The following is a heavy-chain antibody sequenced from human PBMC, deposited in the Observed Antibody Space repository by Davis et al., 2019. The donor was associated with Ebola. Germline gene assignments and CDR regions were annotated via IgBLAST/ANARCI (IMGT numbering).Heavy chain of an antibody. CDR2: IYHSGST. CDR3: ARYTGNYYYGMDV. CDR1: GGSISSSNW. Sequence: MPSETLSLTCAVSGGSISSSNWWSWVRQPPGKGLEWIGEIYHSGSTNYNPSLKSRVTISVDKSKNQFSLKLSSVTAADTAVYYCARYTGNYYYGMDVWGQGTTVTVSS. V-gene: IGHV4-4*02. J-gene: IGHJ6*02. D-gene: IGHD7-27*01.